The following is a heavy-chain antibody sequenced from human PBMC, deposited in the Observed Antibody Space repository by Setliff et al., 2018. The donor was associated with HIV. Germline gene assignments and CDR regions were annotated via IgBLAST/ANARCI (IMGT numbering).Heavy chain of an antibody. V-gene: IGHV1-24*01. CDR2: FDPEDGET. D-gene: IGHD3-9*01. CDR3: TTDAYHDDLTGPTPGAFDI. J-gene: IGHJ3*02. CDR1: GYTLTELS. Sequence: ASVKVSCKASGYTLTELSVHWVRQAPGEGLEWMGGFDPEDGETIYAEKFQGRDTMTEDTATDTAYMELSSLRSEDTAVYYCTTDAYHDDLTGPTPGAFDIWGQGTMVTVSS.